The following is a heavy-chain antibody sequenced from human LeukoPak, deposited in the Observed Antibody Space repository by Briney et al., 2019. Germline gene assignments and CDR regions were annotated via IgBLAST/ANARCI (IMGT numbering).Heavy chain of an antibody. CDR2: IYTSGST. V-gene: IGHV4-61*02. Sequence: SETLSLTCTVSGGSISSGSYYWSWIRQPAGKGLEWIGRIYTSGSTNYNPSLKSRVTISVDTSKNQFSLKLSSVTAADTAVYYCARGGYCSGGSCYSGYYYMDVWGKGTTVTISS. CDR1: GGSISSGSYY. J-gene: IGHJ6*03. CDR3: ARGGYCSGGSCYSGYYYMDV. D-gene: IGHD2-15*01.